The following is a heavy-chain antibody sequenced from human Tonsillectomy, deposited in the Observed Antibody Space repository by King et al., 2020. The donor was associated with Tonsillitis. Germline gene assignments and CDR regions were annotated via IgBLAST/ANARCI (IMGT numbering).Heavy chain of an antibody. J-gene: IGHJ6*02. CDR2: IYYSGCT. D-gene: IGHD3-16*01. V-gene: IGHV4-39*01. Sequence: QLQESGPGLVKPSETLSLTCSVSGGSISSSNYYWGWIRQPPGKGLEWIGSIYYSGCTYYNPSFKSRVTISVDTSKNQFSLKLTSVTAADTAVYYCASLRRYYGMDVWGQGTTVTVSS. CDR1: GGSISSSNYY. CDR3: ASLRRYYGMDV.